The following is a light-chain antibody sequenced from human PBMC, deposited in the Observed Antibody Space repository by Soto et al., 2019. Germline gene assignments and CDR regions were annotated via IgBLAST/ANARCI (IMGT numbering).Light chain of an antibody. CDR1: QGVSSN. CDR3: QQYNNWPPYT. J-gene: IGKJ2*01. Sequence: EIVMTQSPATLSVSPGERATLSCRASQGVSSNLAWYQQQPGQAPRLLIYGASTRATGIPARFSGSGSGTEFTLTISSLQSEDFAVYYCQQYNNWPPYTFGQGTKLEIK. V-gene: IGKV3-15*01. CDR2: GAS.